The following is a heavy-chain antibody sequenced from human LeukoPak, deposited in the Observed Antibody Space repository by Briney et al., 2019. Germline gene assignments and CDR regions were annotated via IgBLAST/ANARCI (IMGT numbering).Heavy chain of an antibody. D-gene: IGHD6-13*01. Sequence: GGSLRLSCAASGFTFSNYAMSWVRQAPGKGLEWVSAISANGGGTYYADSVKGRFTISRDNSRNTLYLQMNSLRAEDTAVYYCAKGSSPFDYWGQGTLVTVSS. J-gene: IGHJ4*02. CDR1: GFTFSNYA. V-gene: IGHV3-23*01. CDR2: ISANGGGT. CDR3: AKGSSPFDY.